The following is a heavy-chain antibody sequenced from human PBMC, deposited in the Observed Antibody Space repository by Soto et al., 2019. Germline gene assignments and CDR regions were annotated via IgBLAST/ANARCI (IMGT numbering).Heavy chain of an antibody. V-gene: IGHV3-30*18. D-gene: IGHD5-12*01. CDR3: AKDLREMATIRPDY. J-gene: IGHJ4*02. CDR1: GFTFSSFG. CDR2: ISYDGIDK. Sequence: QVQLVESGGGVVQPGRSLRLSCAASGFTFSSFGIHWVRQAPGKGLEWVAVISYDGIDKNYADFVKGRFTISRENSTNMVYLQMNSLRAEDTAVYYCAKDLREMATIRPDYWGQGILVTVSS.